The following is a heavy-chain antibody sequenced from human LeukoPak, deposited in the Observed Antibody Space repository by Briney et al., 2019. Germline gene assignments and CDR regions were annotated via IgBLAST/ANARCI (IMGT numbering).Heavy chain of an antibody. CDR2: IYYSGST. Sequence: PSETLSLTCTVSGGSISSSSYYWSWIRQPPGKGLEWIGYIYYSGSTNYNPSLKSRVTISVDTSKNQFSLKLSSVTAADTAVYYCARGRYNWNYGGQKDPLWHFDYWGQGTLVTVSS. J-gene: IGHJ4*02. CDR3: ARGRYNWNYGGQKDPLWHFDY. D-gene: IGHD1-7*01. CDR1: GGSISSSSYY. V-gene: IGHV4-61*01.